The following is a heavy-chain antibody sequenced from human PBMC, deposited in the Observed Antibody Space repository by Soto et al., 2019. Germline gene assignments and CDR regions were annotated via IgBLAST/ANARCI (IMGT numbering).Heavy chain of an antibody. CDR2: IYYSGST. CDR1: GGSINSGGYY. CDR3: AGATAYYYDSTGYYHFDY. D-gene: IGHD3-22*01. J-gene: IGHJ4*02. Sequence: SETLSLTCTVSGGSINSGGYYWSWIRQHPGKGLEWTGYIYYSGSTYYNPSLKSRATISVDTSKNQFSLKLSSVTAADTAVYYCAGATAYYYDSTGYYHFDYWGQGTLVTVSS. V-gene: IGHV4-31*03.